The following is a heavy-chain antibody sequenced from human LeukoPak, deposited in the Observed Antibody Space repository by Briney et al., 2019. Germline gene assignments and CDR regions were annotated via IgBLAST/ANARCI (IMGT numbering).Heavy chain of an antibody. CDR3: ARDMANYYDSSGLFDY. D-gene: IGHD3-22*01. V-gene: IGHV4-39*07. CDR1: GGSISSSSYY. Sequence: SETLSLTCTVSGGSISSSSYYWGWIRQPPGKGPEWFGGIYYSGSTYYNPSLKSRVTISVDTSKNQFSLKLSSVTAADTAVYYCARDMANYYDSSGLFDYWGQGTLVTVSS. J-gene: IGHJ4*02. CDR2: IYYSGST.